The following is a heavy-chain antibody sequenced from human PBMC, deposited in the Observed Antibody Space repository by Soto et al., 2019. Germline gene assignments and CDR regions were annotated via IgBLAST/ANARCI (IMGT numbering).Heavy chain of an antibody. Sequence: PGESLQLSCKGSGSSFTSYWIGWVRQLPGKGLAWMGIIYPGDSDTRYSPSFQGQVTISADKSISTAYLQWSSLKASDTAMYYCARHNIGSGWYGGASTGPLKVYYYGMDVWGQGTTVTVSS. V-gene: IGHV5-51*01. J-gene: IGHJ6*02. D-gene: IGHD6-19*01. CDR2: IYPGDSDT. CDR1: GSSFTSYW. CDR3: ARHNIGSGWYGGASTGPLKVYYYGMDV.